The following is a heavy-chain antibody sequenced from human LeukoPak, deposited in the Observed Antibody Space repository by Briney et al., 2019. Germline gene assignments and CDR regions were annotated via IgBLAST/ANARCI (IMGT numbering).Heavy chain of an antibody. J-gene: IGHJ5*02. CDR2: IYYSGST. V-gene: IGHV4-39*07. Sequence: GSLLLSCAASGFTFSSYSMNGVRQAPGKGLEGIGSIYYSGSTYYNPSLKSRVTISVDTSKNQFSLKLSSVTAADTAVYYCARSRRVVGATRGWFDPWGQGTLVTVSS. CDR3: ARSRRVVGATRGWFDP. D-gene: IGHD1-26*01. CDR1: GFTFSSYS.